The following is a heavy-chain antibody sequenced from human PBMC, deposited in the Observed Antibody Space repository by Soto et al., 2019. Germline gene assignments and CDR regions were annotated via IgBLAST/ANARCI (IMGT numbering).Heavy chain of an antibody. CDR1: GFTFSTYA. D-gene: IGHD3-16*01. J-gene: IGHJ4*02. CDR2: ISSNGGST. CDR3: ENVRSSRFSMIPFDY. V-gene: IGHV3-23*01. Sequence: EVQLLESGGGLVQPGWSLRLSCTASGFTFSTYAMNWVRQAPGKGLEWISSISSNGGSTYYADSVKGRFTVSRDNSKNTLYLQLNSLRAEDTAVYYCENVRSSRFSMIPFDYWGQGAQVTVSS.